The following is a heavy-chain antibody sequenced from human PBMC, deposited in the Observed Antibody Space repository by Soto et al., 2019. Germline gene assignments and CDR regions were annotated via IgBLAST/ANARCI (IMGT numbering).Heavy chain of an antibody. V-gene: IGHV1-18*01. J-gene: IGHJ6*02. D-gene: IGHD6-19*01. CDR1: GYTFTSYG. CDR3: ARAGYSSGWYYYYGMDV. CDR2: ISAYNGNT. Sequence: PLASVKVSCKASGYTFTSYGISWVRQAPGQGLEWMGWISAYNGNTNYAQKLQGGVTMTTDTSTSTAYMELRSLRSDDTAVYYCARAGYSSGWYYYYGMDVWGQGTTVTVSS.